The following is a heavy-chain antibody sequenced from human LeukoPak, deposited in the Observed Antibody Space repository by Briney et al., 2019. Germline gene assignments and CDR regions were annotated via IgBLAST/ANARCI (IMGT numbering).Heavy chain of an antibody. CDR2: ISSSSSYI. J-gene: IGHJ4*02. CDR1: GFTFSSYS. Sequence: GGSLRLSCAASGFTFSSYSMNWVRQAPGKGLEWVSSISSSSSYIYYADSVKGRFTISRENANNSLYLQMNSLRAEDTAVYYCARGPPYDSRPGYFDYWGQGTLVTVSS. D-gene: IGHD3-22*01. CDR3: ARGPPYDSRPGYFDY. V-gene: IGHV3-21*01.